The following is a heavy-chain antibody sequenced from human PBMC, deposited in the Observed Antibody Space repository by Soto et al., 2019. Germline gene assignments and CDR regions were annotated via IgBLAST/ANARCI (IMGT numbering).Heavy chain of an antibody. J-gene: IGHJ4*02. Sequence: EVRLLESGGGLVQPGGSLRLSCIASGFAFSTYAMIWARQAPGKGLEWVSSISDSGASTSYADSERGRLSIFRDNSKNTVYLQINSLRAEDTAVYYCAKDRIVGCRGGLFEYWGQGILVTVSS. CDR1: GFAFSTYA. CDR3: AKDRIVGCRGGLFEY. D-gene: IGHD3-22*01. CDR2: ISDSGAST. V-gene: IGHV3-23*01.